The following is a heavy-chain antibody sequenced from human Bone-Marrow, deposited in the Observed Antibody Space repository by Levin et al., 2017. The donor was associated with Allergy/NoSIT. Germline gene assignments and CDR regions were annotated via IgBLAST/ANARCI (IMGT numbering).Heavy chain of an antibody. CDR3: ARSVAGEFDY. Sequence: SETLSLTCTVSGGSISGYYWSWARQPPGKGLEWVGHIFYSGSTNYNPSLKSRVTISINTSKNQFSLNMTSVTAADTAFYYCARSVAGEFDYWGQGTLVTVSS. V-gene: IGHV4-59*01. J-gene: IGHJ4*02. CDR2: IFYSGST. CDR1: GGSISGYY. D-gene: IGHD3-10*01.